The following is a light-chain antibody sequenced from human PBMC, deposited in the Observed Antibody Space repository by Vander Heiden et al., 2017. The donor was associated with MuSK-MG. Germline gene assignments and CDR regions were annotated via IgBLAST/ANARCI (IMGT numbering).Light chain of an antibody. J-gene: IGKJ5*01. Sequence: THSPSSLSASVGDRVTITCRASQSVSRDLNWYQQKPGKAPNLLIYASSSLQSGVPSRFSGSGSGTDFTLTISGLQPEDFAIYYCHQKDSSPLTFGQGTQMEIK. CDR1: QSVSRD. CDR3: HQKDSSPLT. CDR2: ASS. V-gene: IGKV1-39*01.